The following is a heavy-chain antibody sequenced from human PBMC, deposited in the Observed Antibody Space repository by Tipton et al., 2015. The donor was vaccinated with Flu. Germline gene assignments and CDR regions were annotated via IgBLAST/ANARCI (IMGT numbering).Heavy chain of an antibody. CDR3: ARGRAVAGFRGFDY. Sequence: TLSLTCTVSGGSISSGIYYWSWIRQPAGKGLEWIGRIYTSGSTNYNPSLKSRVTISVDTSKNQFSLKLSSVTAADTAVYYCARGRAVAGFRGFDYWGQGTLVTVSS. D-gene: IGHD6-19*01. CDR2: IYTSGST. V-gene: IGHV4-61*02. CDR1: GGSISSGIYY. J-gene: IGHJ4*02.